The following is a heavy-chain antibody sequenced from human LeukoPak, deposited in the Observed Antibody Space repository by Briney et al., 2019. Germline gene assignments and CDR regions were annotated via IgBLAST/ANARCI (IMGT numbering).Heavy chain of an antibody. CDR1: GGSFSGYH. Sequence: SETLSLTCAVYGGSFSGYHWSWIRQPPGKGLEWLGEINHNGSTNYNPSHKSRVTISVDTSKNQFSLKLSSVTAADTAVYYCASTRFRYYFDHWGQGTLVTVSS. J-gene: IGHJ4*02. V-gene: IGHV4-34*01. CDR3: ASTRFRYYFDH. D-gene: IGHD3-3*01. CDR2: INHNGST.